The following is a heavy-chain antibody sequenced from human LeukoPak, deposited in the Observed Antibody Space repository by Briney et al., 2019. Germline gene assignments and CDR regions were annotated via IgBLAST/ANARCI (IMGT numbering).Heavy chain of an antibody. D-gene: IGHD4-11*01. CDR2: IYYSGST. J-gene: IGHJ4*02. CDR3: ARGHATVTTFFPFDY. V-gene: IGHV4-39*07. Sequence: PSETLSLTCTVSGGSISSSSYYWGWIRQPPGKGLEWIGSIYYSGSTYYNPSLKSRVTISVDTSKNQFSLKLSSVTAADTAVYYCARGHATVTTFFPFDYWGQGTLVTVSS. CDR1: GGSISSSSYY.